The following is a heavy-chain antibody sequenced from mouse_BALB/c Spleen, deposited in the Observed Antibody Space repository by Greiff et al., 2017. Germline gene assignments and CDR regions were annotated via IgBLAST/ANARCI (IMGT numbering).Heavy chain of an antibody. V-gene: IGHV1-63*01. CDR1: GYAFTNYW. J-gene: IGHJ2*01. D-gene: IGHD2-2*01. CDR3: ARGVDGYDLDY. CDR2: IYPGSGNT. Sequence: QVQLKESGAELVRPGTSVKISCKASGYAFTNYWLGWVKQRPGHGLEWIGDIYPGSGNTYYNEKFKGKATLTADKSSSTAYMQLSSLTSEDSAVYFCARGVDGYDLDYWGQGTTLTVSS.